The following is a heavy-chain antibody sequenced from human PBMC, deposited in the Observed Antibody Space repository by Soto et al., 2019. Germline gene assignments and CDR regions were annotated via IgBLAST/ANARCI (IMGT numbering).Heavy chain of an antibody. CDR1: GGSISSSSYY. D-gene: IGHD6-19*01. CDR2: IYYSGST. CDR3: ARPRAGSRDYYYYGMYV. J-gene: IGHJ6*02. Sequence: SETLSLTCTVSGGSISSSSYYWGWIRQPPGKGLEWIGSIYYSGSTYCNPSLKSRVTISVDTSKNQFSLKLSSVTAADTAVYYCARPRAGSRDYYYYGMYVWGQGTTVTVSS. V-gene: IGHV4-39*01.